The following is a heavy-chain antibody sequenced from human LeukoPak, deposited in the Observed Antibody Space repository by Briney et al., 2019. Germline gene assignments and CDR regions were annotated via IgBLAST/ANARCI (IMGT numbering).Heavy chain of an antibody. J-gene: IGHJ4*02. CDR1: GYTFTGYY. CDR3: ARGTSSGSYYIDY. Sequence: ASLKVSCKASGYTFTGYYMHWVRQAPGQGLEWMGWINPNSGGTNYAQKFQGRFTMTRDTSISTAYMELSRLRSDETAVYYCARGTSSGSYYIDYWGQGTLVTVSS. V-gene: IGHV1-2*02. D-gene: IGHD1-26*01. CDR2: INPNSGGT.